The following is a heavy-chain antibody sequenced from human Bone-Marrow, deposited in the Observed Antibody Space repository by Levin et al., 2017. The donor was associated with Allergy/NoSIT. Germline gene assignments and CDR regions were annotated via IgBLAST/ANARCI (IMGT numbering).Heavy chain of an antibody. V-gene: IGHV4-30-2*01. CDR1: YGSISTGGYS. D-gene: IGHD3-22*01. CDR3: ARSITMKDGFDR. CDR2: IHRSGST. Sequence: SETLSLTCAVSYGSISTGGYSWSWLRQAPGKGLEWIGYIHRSGSTSYNPSLNNRVTISMDRSKNQFSLKLVSVTAADTAVYFCARSITMKDGFDRWGQGTLVTVSS. J-gene: IGHJ5*02.